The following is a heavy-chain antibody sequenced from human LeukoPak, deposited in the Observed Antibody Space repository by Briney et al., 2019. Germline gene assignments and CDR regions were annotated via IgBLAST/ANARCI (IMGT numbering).Heavy chain of an antibody. CDR1: GDIFSKYG. CDR2: INTNTGNP. Sequence: ASVKVSCKASGDIFSKYGISWVRQAPGQGLEWMGWINTNTGNPTYAQGFTGRFVFSLDTSVSTAYLQISSLKAEDTAVYYCARVYRTATRNLGYWGQGTLVTVSS. D-gene: IGHD1-14*01. J-gene: IGHJ4*02. V-gene: IGHV7-4-1*02. CDR3: ARVYRTATRNLGY.